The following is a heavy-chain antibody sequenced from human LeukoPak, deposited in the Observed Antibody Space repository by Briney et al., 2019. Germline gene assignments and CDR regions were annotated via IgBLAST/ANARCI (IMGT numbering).Heavy chain of an antibody. V-gene: IGHV3-7*01. D-gene: IGHD2-2*01. CDR1: GFTFSNFW. CDR3: ARDLHCTTTSCSGFDY. J-gene: IGHJ4*02. CDR2: IKQDGSEK. Sequence: GRSLRLSCAASGFTFSNFWMNWVRQAPGKGLEWVANIKQDGSEKYYVDSVKGRFTISRDNAKHSLYRQMNCERTEDTSIYYCARDLHCTTTSCSGFDYWGQETRVTVSS.